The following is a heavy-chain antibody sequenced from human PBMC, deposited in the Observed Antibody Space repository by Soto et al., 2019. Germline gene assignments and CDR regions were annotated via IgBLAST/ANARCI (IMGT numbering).Heavy chain of an antibody. CDR3: ASNKGMAPY. CDR1: GFPFINYG. CDR2: ISFDGHDQ. Sequence: GGSLRLSCAASGFPFINYGMHWVLQAPCKGLEWMAVISFDGHDQDYADSVKGRFTISRDNSKSTLYLQMNSLRAEDTAVYYCASNKGMAPYWGKETAVTVSS. J-gene: IGHJ4*02. D-gene: IGHD3-10*01. V-gene: IGHV3-30*03.